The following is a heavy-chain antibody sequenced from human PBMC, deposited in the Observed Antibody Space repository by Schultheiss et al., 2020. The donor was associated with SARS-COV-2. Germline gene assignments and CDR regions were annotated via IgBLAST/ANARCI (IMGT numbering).Heavy chain of an antibody. J-gene: IGHJ4*02. CDR2: IYYSGST. CDR1: GGSISSYY. D-gene: IGHD6-19*01. CDR3: ARHKEQWLVRGDFDY. Sequence: SETLSLTCTVSGGSISSYYWSWIRQPPGKGLEWIGYIYYSGSTNYNPSLKSRVTISVVPSKNQFSLRMRSVTAADTAVYYCARHKEQWLVRGDFDYWGQGTLVTVSS. V-gene: IGHV4-59*08.